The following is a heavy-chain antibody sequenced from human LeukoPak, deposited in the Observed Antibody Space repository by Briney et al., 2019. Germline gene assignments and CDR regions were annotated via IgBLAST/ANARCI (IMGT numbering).Heavy chain of an antibody. V-gene: IGHV1-18*01. J-gene: IGHJ5*02. Sequence: GASVKVSCKASGYTFTSYGISWVRQAPGQGLEWMGWISAYNGNTNYAQKLQGRVTMTTDTSTSTAYMELRSLRSDDTAVYYCARAPLGYCSGGSCYSFWFDPWGQGTLVTVSS. CDR2: ISAYNGNT. CDR1: GYTFTSYG. D-gene: IGHD2-15*01. CDR3: ARAPLGYCSGGSCYSFWFDP.